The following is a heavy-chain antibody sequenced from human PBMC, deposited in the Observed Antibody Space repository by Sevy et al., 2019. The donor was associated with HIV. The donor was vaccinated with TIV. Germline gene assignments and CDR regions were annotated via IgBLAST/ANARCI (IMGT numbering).Heavy chain of an antibody. CDR3: ARAIGAGAAY. V-gene: IGHV3-48*03. D-gene: IGHD6-13*01. CDR1: GFTFDNYE. Sequence: GGSLRLSCEASGFTFDNYEMNWVRQAPGKGLEWISYISSSAATIYYADSVKGRFTISRDNAKNSLFLQMNSLRVDDTAVYYCARAIGAGAAYWGQGTPVTVSS. CDR2: ISSSAATI. J-gene: IGHJ4*02.